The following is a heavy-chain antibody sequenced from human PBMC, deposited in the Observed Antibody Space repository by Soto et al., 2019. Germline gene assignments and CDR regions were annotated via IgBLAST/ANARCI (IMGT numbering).Heavy chain of an antibody. Sequence: SVGSLRLSCAASCFTFSRYAIHLVRQAPGKGLEWVAVISRDGTNKYYVDSVKGRFTISRDNSRNTLYLKMNSLKHEDAAVYYCARSRSGAVADAYDFWSEGTLVSV. J-gene: IGHJ4*02. CDR2: ISRDGTNK. CDR3: ARSRSGAVADAYDF. CDR1: CFTFSRYA. D-gene: IGHD3-10*01. V-gene: IGHV3-30*04.